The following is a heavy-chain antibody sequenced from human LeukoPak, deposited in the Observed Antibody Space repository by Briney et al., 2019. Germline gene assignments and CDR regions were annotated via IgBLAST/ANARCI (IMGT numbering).Heavy chain of an antibody. J-gene: IGHJ4*02. V-gene: IGHV3-11*01. CDR2: ISSSGSTI. D-gene: IGHD6-19*01. CDR1: GFTFSGYY. Sequence: PGGSLRLSCAASGFTFSGYYMSWIRQAPGNGLMGGSYISSSGSTIYYADSVKGRFTISRDNSKTPLYLQMNSLRAEDTAVYYCAKEGQWLVRGYFDYWGQGTLVTVSS. CDR3: AKEGQWLVRGYFDY.